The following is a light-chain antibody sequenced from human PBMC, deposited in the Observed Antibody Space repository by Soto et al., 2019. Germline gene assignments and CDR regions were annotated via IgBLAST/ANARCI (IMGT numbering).Light chain of an antibody. Sequence: VVLTQSPATLSLSPGERATLSCRASQSVSSYLAWYQQKPGQAPRLFIYDTSNRATGIPARFSGRGSGTDFTLTISSLEPEDFAVYYCQQRANWPLTFGGGTKVEIQ. CDR3: QQRANWPLT. CDR1: QSVSSY. V-gene: IGKV3-11*01. CDR2: DTS. J-gene: IGKJ4*01.